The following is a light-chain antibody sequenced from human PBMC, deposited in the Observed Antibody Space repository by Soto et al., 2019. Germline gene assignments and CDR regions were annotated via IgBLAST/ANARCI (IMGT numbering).Light chain of an antibody. J-gene: IGKJ4*01. CDR2: DAS. CDR1: QSISSY. CDR3: QQRSEWPLT. V-gene: IGKV3-11*01. Sequence: EIVLTQSPATLSLSPGERATLSCRASQSISSYLAWYQQKPGQTPRLLIYDASNMATGIPARFSGGGSGTDFTLTISSLEPEDFAVYYCQQRSEWPLTFGGGTKVEI.